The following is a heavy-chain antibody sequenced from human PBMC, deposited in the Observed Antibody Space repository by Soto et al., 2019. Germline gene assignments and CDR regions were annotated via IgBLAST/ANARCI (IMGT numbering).Heavy chain of an antibody. CDR2: IYPGDSDT. V-gene: IGHV5-51*01. D-gene: IGHD2-2*03. J-gene: IGHJ4*02. Sequence: PXEALKISCKGCGYSFTSYWIGWVRQMPGKGLEWMGIIYPGDSDTRYSPSFQGQVTISADKSISTAYLQWSSLKASDTAMYYCARLHGYCSSTSCFYFDYWGQGTLVTGSS. CDR1: GYSFTSYW. CDR3: ARLHGYCSSTSCFYFDY.